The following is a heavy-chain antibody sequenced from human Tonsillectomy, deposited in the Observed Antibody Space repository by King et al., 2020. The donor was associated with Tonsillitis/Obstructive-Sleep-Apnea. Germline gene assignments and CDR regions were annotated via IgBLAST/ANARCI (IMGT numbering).Heavy chain of an antibody. J-gene: IGHJ3*02. Sequence: VQLQQWGAGLLKPSETLSLTCAVYGGSFSGYYWSWIRQPPGKGLEWIGEIDHRGSANNSPSLKSRVTIALDTSKSQFSLKLSSVTAADTAVYYCARLLIDTSSSSGAFDIWGQGTMVTVSS. D-gene: IGHD6-6*01. V-gene: IGHV4-34*01. CDR3: ARLLIDTSSSSGAFDI. CDR1: GGSFSGYY. CDR2: IDHRGSA.